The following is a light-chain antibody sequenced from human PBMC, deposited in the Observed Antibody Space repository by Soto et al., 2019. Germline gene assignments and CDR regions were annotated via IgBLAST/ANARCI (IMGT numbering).Light chain of an antibody. V-gene: IGKV3-15*01. CDR2: YAS. CDR3: QHYSNWPPT. CDR1: ESVHSN. Sequence: EMVMTQSPATLSVSPGERVTLSCRASESVHSNLAWYQQKPGQGHSLLIYYASTRVTGVPDRFSGSGSGTEFTLTISSLQSEDFGVYYCQHYSNWPPTFGPGTKVEIK. J-gene: IGKJ3*01.